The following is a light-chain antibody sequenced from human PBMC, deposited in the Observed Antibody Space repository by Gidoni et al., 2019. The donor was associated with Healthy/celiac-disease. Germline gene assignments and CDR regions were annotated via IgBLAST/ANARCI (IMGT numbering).Light chain of an antibody. CDR1: QSVSSN. V-gene: IGKV3-15*01. CDR2: GAS. J-gene: IGKJ2*01. Sequence: EIVMTQSPATLSVSPGERATLSCRASQSVSSNLAWYQQKPGQAPRLLIYGASTRATGIPARFSGSGSGTEFTLTTSSLQSADVAVYYCQQYNNWRRYTFGQGTKLEIK. CDR3: QQYNNWRRYT.